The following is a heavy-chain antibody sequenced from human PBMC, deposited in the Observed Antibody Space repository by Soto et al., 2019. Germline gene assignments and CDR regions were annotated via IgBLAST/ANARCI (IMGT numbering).Heavy chain of an antibody. J-gene: IGHJ6*03. D-gene: IGHD2-8*02. CDR2: IYYSGST. CDR1: GGSISSYY. CDR3: ARVTGCLVYGYYYMYV. V-gene: IGHV4-59*01. Sequence: SETLSLTCTVSGGSISSYYWSWIRQPPGKGLEWIGYIYYSGSTNYNPSLKSRVTISVDTSKNQFSLKLSSVTAADTAVYYCARVTGCLVYGYYYMYVWGQGTSVPVSS.